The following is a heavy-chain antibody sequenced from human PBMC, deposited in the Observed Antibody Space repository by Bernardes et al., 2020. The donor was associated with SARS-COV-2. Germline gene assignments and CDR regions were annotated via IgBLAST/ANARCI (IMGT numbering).Heavy chain of an antibody. CDR1: GFTYSSYF. Sequence: GSMRIALAAAGFTYSSYFIHWVRPAPGKGLEWVAVIWYYGSNKYYADSVKGRFTISRDNSKNTLYLQMNSLRAEDTAVYYCAREVSSREASHFDYWGQGTLVTVSS. CDR3: AREVSSREASHFDY. CDR2: IWYYGSNK. J-gene: IGHJ4*02. V-gene: IGHV3-33*08. D-gene: IGHD6-13*01.